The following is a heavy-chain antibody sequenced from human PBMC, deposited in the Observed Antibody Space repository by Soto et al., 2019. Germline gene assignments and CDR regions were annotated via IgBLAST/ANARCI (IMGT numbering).Heavy chain of an antibody. V-gene: IGHV1-8*02. J-gene: IGHJ5*01. Sequence: ASVKVSCKSFGYSFTSFDVHWVRQASGQGLEWMGWMNPNSGNTDYAQRFQGRVTMTGNTSINTAYMELNSLTSDDTAVYYCARDPTGYSSSWYDFWGQGTLVTVSS. D-gene: IGHD6-13*01. CDR2: MNPNSGNT. CDR1: GYSFTSFD. CDR3: ARDPTGYSSSWYDF.